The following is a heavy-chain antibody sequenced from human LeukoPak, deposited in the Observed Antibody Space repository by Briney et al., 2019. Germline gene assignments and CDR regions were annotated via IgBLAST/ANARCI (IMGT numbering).Heavy chain of an antibody. CDR3: ARHGGSYTFVY. J-gene: IGHJ4*02. Sequence: SETLSLTCTVSGGSMSGYYWSWIRQPPGKGLEWIGFNSDSGGTNYNPSLKSRVTMSVDTSKNQFSLKVTSVNAADTAVYYCARHGGSYTFVYWGQGTLVTVSS. CDR2: NSDSGGT. V-gene: IGHV4-59*08. CDR1: GGSMSGYY. D-gene: IGHD1-26*01.